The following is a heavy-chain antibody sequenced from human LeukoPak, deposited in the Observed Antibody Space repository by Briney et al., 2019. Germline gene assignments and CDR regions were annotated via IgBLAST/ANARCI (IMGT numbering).Heavy chain of an antibody. CDR2: ISASGGTT. CDR3: AKRTPYSSGSYYFDY. CDR1: GFTFSSFA. Sequence: GGSLRLSCEVSGFTFSSFAMSWVRQAPGKGLEWVSGISASGGTTNYADSVKGRLTISRDNSQNTLYLKMNSLRAEDAAVYYCAKRTPYSSGSYYFDYWGQGTLVTVSS. V-gene: IGHV3-23*01. D-gene: IGHD3-22*01. J-gene: IGHJ4*02.